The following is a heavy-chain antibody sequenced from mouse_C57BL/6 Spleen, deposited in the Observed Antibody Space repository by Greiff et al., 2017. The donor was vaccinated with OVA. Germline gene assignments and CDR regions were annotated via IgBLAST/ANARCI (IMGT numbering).Heavy chain of an antibody. J-gene: IGHJ2*01. Sequence: LVESGAELVRPGASVTLSCKASGYTFTDYEMHWVKQTPVHGLEWIGAIDPETGGTAYNQKFKGKAILTADKSSSTAYMELRSLTSEDSAVYYCTREGGSSYNDYWGQGTTLTVSS. V-gene: IGHV1-15*01. D-gene: IGHD1-1*01. CDR1: GYTFTDYE. CDR2: IDPETGGT. CDR3: TREGGSSYNDY.